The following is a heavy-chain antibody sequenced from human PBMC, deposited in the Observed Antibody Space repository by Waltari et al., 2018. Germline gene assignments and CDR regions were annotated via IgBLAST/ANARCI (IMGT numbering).Heavy chain of an antibody. V-gene: IGHV3-21*01. J-gene: IGHJ6*03. Sequence: EVQLVESGGGMVKPGGSLRLSCAASGFTFSSYSMNWVLQAPGQGLEWVPSISSSSSYIYYADSVKGRFTISRDNAKNSLYLQMNSLRAEDTAVYYCARDRGCSSTSCYKNYYYYYMDVWGKGTTVTVSS. CDR3: ARDRGCSSTSCYKNYYYYYMDV. D-gene: IGHD2-2*02. CDR2: ISSSSSYI. CDR1: GFTFSSYS.